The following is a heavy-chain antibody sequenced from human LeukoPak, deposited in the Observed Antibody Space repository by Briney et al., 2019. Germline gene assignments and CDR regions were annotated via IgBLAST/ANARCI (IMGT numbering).Heavy chain of an antibody. J-gene: IGHJ4*02. CDR1: GYSFSSYW. Sequence: GESLKISCKGSGYSFSSYWIGWVRQMPGKGLEWVGIIYPGDSDTRYSPSFQGQVTISADKSISTAYLKWSKLKASDTAMYYCARLRDGRAFGAIDYWGQGTLVTVSS. CDR2: IYPGDSDT. D-gene: IGHD3-10*01. V-gene: IGHV5-51*01. CDR3: ARLRDGRAFGAIDY.